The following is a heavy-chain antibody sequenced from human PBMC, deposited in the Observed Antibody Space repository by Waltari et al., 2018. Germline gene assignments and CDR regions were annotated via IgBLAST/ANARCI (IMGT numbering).Heavy chain of an antibody. CDR3: ARDRGRGLYLDS. CDR1: GESMSNW. J-gene: IGHJ4*02. V-gene: IGHV4-4*02. CDR2: VVHSGRT. D-gene: IGHD2-15*01. Sequence: QLQESGPGLVKPSGTMSLTCPASGESMSNWWSWVRQPPGKGLEWLGQVVHSGRTNYNPSFASRVTISLDTDNNQFSLKVTSATAADTAVYYCARDRGRGLYLDSWGPGTLVTVSP.